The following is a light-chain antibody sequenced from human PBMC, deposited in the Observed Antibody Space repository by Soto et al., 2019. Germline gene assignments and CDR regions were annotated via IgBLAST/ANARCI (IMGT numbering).Light chain of an antibody. CDR2: KAS. Sequence: DILMTQSPSTLSVSVGDRVTITCRASQSISSWLAWYQQKPGKAPKLLFYKASSLESGVPSRFSGSGSGTEFTLTISSLQPEDVATDDYQRQNSYPLTFGGGTKVDIK. J-gene: IGKJ4*02. V-gene: IGKV1-5*03. CDR3: QRQNSYPLT. CDR1: QSISSW.